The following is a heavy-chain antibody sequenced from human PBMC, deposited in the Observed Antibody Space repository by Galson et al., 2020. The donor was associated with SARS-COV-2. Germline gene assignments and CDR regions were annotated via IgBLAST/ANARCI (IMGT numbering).Heavy chain of an antibody. CDR3: ARASHSSGWYVYYGMDV. V-gene: IGHV3-13*01. CDR2: IGTAGDT. Sequence: GGSLRLSCAASGFTFSSYDMHWVRQATGKGLEWVLAIGTAGDTYYPGSVKGRFTISRENAKNSLYLQMNSLRAGDTAVYYCARASHSSGWYVYYGMDVWGQGTTVTVSS. J-gene: IGHJ6*02. D-gene: IGHD6-19*01. CDR1: GFTFSSYD.